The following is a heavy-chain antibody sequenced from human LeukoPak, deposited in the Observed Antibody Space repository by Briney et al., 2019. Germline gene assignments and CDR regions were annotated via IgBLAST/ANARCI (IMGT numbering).Heavy chain of an antibody. J-gene: IGHJ4*02. Sequence: GGSLRLSCAASGFAFNNYAMNWVRQAPGKGLEWVSGISSSGDNTFYADSVKGRFTISRDNSKNTLYLQMNSLRAEDTAVYYCAKTLLLWFGELSDWGQGTLVTVSS. CDR1: GFAFNNYA. CDR2: ISSSGDNT. V-gene: IGHV3-23*01. D-gene: IGHD3-10*01. CDR3: AKTLLLWFGELSD.